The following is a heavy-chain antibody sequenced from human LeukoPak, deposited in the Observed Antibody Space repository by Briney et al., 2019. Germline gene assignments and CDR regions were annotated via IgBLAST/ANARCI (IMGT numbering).Heavy chain of an antibody. Sequence: PSETLSLTCTVSGDSISSYYWSWIRQPPGKGLEWIGYIYYSGSTNYNPSLKSRVTISVDTSKNQFSLKLSSVTAADTAVYYCARSGYRYGADASEIWGQGTMVTASS. CDR1: GDSISSYY. CDR2: IYYSGST. D-gene: IGHD5-18*01. CDR3: ARSGYRYGADASEI. V-gene: IGHV4-59*01. J-gene: IGHJ3*02.